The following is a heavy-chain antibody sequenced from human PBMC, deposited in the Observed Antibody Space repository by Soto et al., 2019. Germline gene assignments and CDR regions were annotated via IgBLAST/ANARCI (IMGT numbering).Heavy chain of an antibody. CDR1: GDSISRGYY. CDR3: ARPDNVGYCPH. J-gene: IGHJ4*02. D-gene: IGHD2-2*03. CDR2: IYHSGTT. Sequence: WETLSLTCAVSGDSISRGYYWAWIRQPPGKGLEYIGSIYHSGTTYYNPSLMSRVTISVDTSKNQFSLNLRSVTAADSAVYYCARPDNVGYCPHCGQGTLVTVSS. V-gene: IGHV4-38-2*01.